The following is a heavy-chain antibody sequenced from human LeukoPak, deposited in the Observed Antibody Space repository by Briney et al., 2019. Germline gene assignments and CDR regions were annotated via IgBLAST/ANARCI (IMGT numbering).Heavy chain of an antibody. CDR3: ASAYYGSGSYQLTGAFDI. V-gene: IGHV1-46*01. CDR2: INPSGGST. J-gene: IGHJ3*02. D-gene: IGHD3-10*01. CDR1: GYTFTGYY. Sequence: ASVKVSCKASGYTFTGYYMHWVRQAPGQGLEWMGIINPSGGSTSYAQKFQGRVTMTRDMSTSTVYMELSSLRSEDTAVYYCASAYYGSGSYQLTGAFDIWGQGTMVTVSS.